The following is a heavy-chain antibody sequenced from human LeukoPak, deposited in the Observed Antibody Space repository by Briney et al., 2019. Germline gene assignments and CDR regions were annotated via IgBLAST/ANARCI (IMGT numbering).Heavy chain of an antibody. CDR3: AKAPYSSGWYRDY. V-gene: IGHV3-23*01. D-gene: IGHD6-19*01. Sequence: PGGSLRLSCAASGFTFSSYAMSWVRQAPGKGLEWVSAISGSGGSTYYADTVKGRFTISRDNSKNTLYLQMNSLRAEDTAVYYCAKAPYSSGWYRDYWGQGTLVTVSS. CDR1: GFTFSSYA. CDR2: ISGSGGST. J-gene: IGHJ4*02.